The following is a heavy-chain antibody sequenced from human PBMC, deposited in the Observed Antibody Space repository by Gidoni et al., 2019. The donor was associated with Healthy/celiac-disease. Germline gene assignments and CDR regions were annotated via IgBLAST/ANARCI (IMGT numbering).Heavy chain of an antibody. Sequence: QVQLQESGPGLVKPSKTLSLTCTVSGGSIISGGYYWCLIRQHPGKGLEWIGYIYYSGSTYYNPSLKSRVTISVDTSKNQFSLKLSSVTAADTAVYYCARSVGATYAFDIWGQGTMVTVSS. CDR3: ARSVGATYAFDI. J-gene: IGHJ3*02. CDR1: GGSIISGGYY. CDR2: IYYSGST. V-gene: IGHV4-31*03. D-gene: IGHD1-26*01.